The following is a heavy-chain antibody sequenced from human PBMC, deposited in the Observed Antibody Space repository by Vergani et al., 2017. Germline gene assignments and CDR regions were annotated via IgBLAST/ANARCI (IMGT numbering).Heavy chain of an antibody. V-gene: IGHV4-30-4*01. Sequence: QVQLPESGPGLVKPSQTLSLTCTVSGCSISSGDYYWSWIRHPPGKGLEWIGYIYYSGSTYYNPSLKSRVTISVDTSKNQFSLKLSSVTAADTAVYYCARQGPAAMRLGRGWFDPWGQGTLVTVSS. CDR3: ARQGPAAMRLGRGWFDP. CDR2: IYYSGST. CDR1: GCSISSGDYY. J-gene: IGHJ5*02. D-gene: IGHD2-2*01.